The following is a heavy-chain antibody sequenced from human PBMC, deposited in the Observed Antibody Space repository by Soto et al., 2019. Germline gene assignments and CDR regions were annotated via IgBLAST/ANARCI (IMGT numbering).Heavy chain of an antibody. CDR2: IYYSGRT. V-gene: IGHV4-39*01. D-gene: IGHD3-3*01. CDR3: ARLQRPGVVIDY. J-gene: IGHJ4*02. CDR1: GGSISSSSYY. Sequence: QLQLQESGPGLVKPSETLSLTCTVSGGSISSSSYYWGWIRQPPGKGLEWIGSIYYSGRTYYNPSLKSRVTISVDTSKNQFSLKLSSVTAADTAVYYCARLQRPGVVIDYWGQGTLVTVSS.